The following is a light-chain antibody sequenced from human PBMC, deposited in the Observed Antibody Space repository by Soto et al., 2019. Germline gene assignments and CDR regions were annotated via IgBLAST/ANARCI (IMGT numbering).Light chain of an antibody. CDR1: SSDVGGYNY. CDR3: NSYSRSSTWV. J-gene: IGLJ3*02. Sequence: QSVLTQPASVSGSPGQSITISCTGTSSDVGGYNYVSWYQHHPGKAPKLMIYEVSNRPSGVSNRFSGSKSGNTASLTISGLQAEDEADYYCNSYSRSSTWVFGGGTKVTAL. V-gene: IGLV2-14*01. CDR2: EVS.